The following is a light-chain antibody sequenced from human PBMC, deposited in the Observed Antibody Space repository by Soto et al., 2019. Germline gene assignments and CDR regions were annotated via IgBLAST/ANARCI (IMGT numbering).Light chain of an antibody. CDR1: QSISSY. CDR2: AAS. V-gene: IGKV1-39*01. CDR3: QQSYSIFMYT. J-gene: IGKJ2*01. Sequence: DIQMTQSPSSLSASVGDRVTITCRASQSISSYLNWSQQKPGKAPKLLIYAASSLQSGVPSRFSGSGSGTDFTLTISSLQPEDFATYYCQQSYSIFMYTFGQGTTLEIK.